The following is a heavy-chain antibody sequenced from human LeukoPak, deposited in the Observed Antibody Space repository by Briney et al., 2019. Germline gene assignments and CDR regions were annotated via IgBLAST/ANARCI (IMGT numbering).Heavy chain of an antibody. V-gene: IGHV3-11*01. Sequence: PGVSLRLSCATSGFTFTDYYMSWIRQAPGKGLEWVSYISVSGTTMYYADSVKGRFTLSRYNAKNSLYLQMNSLRAEDTAVYYCARVGRLQYGDYVAFDYWGQGALVTVSS. CDR3: ARVGRLQYGDYVAFDY. CDR2: ISVSGTTM. J-gene: IGHJ4*02. D-gene: IGHD4-17*01. CDR1: GFTFTDYY.